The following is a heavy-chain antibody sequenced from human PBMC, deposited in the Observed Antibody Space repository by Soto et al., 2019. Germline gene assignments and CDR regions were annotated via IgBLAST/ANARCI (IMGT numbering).Heavy chain of an antibody. CDR1: GFTFSSYA. CDR3: AKALPTGIPYYYYGMDV. Sequence: GGSLRLSCAASGFTFSSYAMSWVRQAPGKGLEWVSAISGSGGSTYYADSVKGRFTISRDNSKNTLYLQMNSLRAEDTAVYYCAKALPTGIPYYYYGMDVWGQGTTVTVSS. CDR2: ISGSGGST. V-gene: IGHV3-23*01. D-gene: IGHD1-1*01. J-gene: IGHJ6*02.